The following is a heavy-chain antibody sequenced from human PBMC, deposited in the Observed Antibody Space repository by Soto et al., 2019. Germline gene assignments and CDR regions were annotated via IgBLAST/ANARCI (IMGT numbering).Heavy chain of an antibody. CDR3: ARRSMVRGVITDYYYYYMDV. CDR1: GYSFTSYW. D-gene: IGHD3-10*01. Sequence: GESLKISCKGSGYSFTSYWIGWVRQMPGKGLEWMGIIYPGDSDTRYSPSFQGQVTISADKSISTAYLQWSSLKASDTAMYYCARRSMVRGVITDYYYYYMDVWGKGTTVTVSS. V-gene: IGHV5-51*01. CDR2: IYPGDSDT. J-gene: IGHJ6*03.